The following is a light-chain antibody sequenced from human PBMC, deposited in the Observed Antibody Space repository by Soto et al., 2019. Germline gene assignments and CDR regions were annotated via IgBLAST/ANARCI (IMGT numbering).Light chain of an antibody. CDR2: AAS. Sequence: IQLTQSPSSLSASVGDRVTITCRASQDIANYLSWYQQKPGEAPKLLIYAASTLYGGVPSRFSGSGSGTVFALTISLLPDDVFANYYYQQRRVYPATFGGGTKVEIK. CDR1: QDIANY. CDR3: QQRRVYPAT. J-gene: IGKJ4*01. V-gene: IGKV1-9*01.